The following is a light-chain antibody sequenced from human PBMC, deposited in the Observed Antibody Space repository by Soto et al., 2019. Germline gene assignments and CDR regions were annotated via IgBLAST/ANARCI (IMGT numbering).Light chain of an antibody. V-gene: IGKV3-20*01. J-gene: IGKJ3*01. CDR2: GAS. Sequence: EIVLTQSPGTLSLSTGERATLSCRASQSVSSSYLAWYQQKPGQAPRLLIYGASSRATGIPDRFSGSGSGTDFTLTISRLEPEDFAVYYCQQYGGSFRVFGPGTKVDIK. CDR1: QSVSSSY. CDR3: QQYGGSFRV.